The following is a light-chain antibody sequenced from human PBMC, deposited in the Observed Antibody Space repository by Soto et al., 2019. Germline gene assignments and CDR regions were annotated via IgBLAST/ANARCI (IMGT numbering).Light chain of an antibody. CDR2: GTS. V-gene: IGKV3-20*01. Sequence: IMLELSPGALSLSPEERATLSCRASQSVDSGSLAWYQQKPGQTPRLLIYGTSNRATGIPDRFSGSGSGADFTLTINRLEPEDFAVYYCQEYGSNFGGGTKV. CDR3: QEYGSN. J-gene: IGKJ4*01. CDR1: QSVDSGS.